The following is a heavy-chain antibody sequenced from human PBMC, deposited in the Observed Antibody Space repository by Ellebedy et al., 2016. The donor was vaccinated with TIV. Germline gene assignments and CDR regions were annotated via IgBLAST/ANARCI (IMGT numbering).Heavy chain of an antibody. J-gene: IGHJ3*02. V-gene: IGHV1-3*01. D-gene: IGHD6-13*01. CDR3: AREDSSSWYDDAFDI. CDR2: INAGNGHT. Sequence: AASVKVSCKASGYTFTSYAMHWVRQAPGQRLEWMGWINAGNGHTKYSQKFQGRATITRDTYASTAYMELSSLRSEDTAVYYCAREDSSSWYDDAFDIWGQGTMVTVSS. CDR1: GYTFTSYA.